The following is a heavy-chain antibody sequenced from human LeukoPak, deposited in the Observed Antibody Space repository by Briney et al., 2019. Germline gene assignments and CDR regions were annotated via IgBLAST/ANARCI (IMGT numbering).Heavy chain of an antibody. Sequence: PSGTLSLTCAVSGGSISSSNWWSWVRQPPGKGLEWIGEINHSGSTNYNPSLKSRVTISVDTSKNQFSLKLSSVTAADTAVYYCARHRSYGSGSYLDYWGQGTLVTVSS. J-gene: IGHJ4*02. CDR1: GGSISSSNW. D-gene: IGHD3-10*01. V-gene: IGHV4-4*02. CDR3: ARHRSYGSGSYLDY. CDR2: INHSGST.